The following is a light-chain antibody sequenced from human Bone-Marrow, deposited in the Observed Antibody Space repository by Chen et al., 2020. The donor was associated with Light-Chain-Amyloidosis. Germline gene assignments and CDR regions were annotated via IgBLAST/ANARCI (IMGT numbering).Light chain of an antibody. V-gene: IGLV3-21*02. Sequence: SYVLTQPSPVPVAPGQTARITWGGNNIGSKSVHWYQQRPGQAPVLVVYDDSDRPSGIPERFSGSNSGNTATLTIGRVEAGDEADYYCQVWDSSTDLVVFGGGTRLTVL. CDR3: QVWDSSTDLVV. J-gene: IGLJ2*01. CDR2: DDS. CDR1: NIGSKS.